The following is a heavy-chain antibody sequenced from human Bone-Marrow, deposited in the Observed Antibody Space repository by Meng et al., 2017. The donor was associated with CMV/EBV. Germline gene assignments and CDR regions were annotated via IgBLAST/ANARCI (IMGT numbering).Heavy chain of an antibody. CDR2: INPNSGGT. CDR3: ARDLGQQLVQGLLNWFDP. D-gene: IGHD6-13*01. J-gene: IGHJ5*02. V-gene: IGHV1-2*02. CDR1: GYTFTGYY. Sequence: ASVKVSCKASGYTFTGYYMHWVRQAPGQGLEWMGWINPNSGGTNYAQKFQGRVTMTRDTSISTAYMELSRLRSEDTAVYYCARDLGQQLVQGLLNWFDPWGQGTLVTVSS.